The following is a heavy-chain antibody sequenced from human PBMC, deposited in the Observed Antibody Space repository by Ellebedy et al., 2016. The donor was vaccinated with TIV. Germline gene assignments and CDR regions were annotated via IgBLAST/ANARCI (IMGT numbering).Heavy chain of an antibody. CDR3: AKEMDLGKPFDY. V-gene: IGHV3-23*01. D-gene: IGHD1-26*01. CDR1: GVTFSLYA. J-gene: IGHJ4*02. Sequence: PGGSLRLSCAASGVTFSLYAMSWVRQAPGKGLEWVSLISGSGDRTYYTDSVEGRFTISRADSRSTVYLQMNSLRAEDTAVYYCAKEMDLGKPFDYWGLGALVTVSS. CDR2: ISGSGDRT.